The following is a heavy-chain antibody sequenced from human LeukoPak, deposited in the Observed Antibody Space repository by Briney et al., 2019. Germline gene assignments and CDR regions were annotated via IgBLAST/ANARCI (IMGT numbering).Heavy chain of an antibody. Sequence: SETLSLTCTVSGGSFSDYYWSWIRQPPGGGLEWIAYSWSTYYNPSLKSRVTISVDTSKNQFSLKLSSVTAADTAVYYCARRLQHWFDPWGQGTLVTVSS. J-gene: IGHJ5*02. D-gene: IGHD4-11*01. CDR2: SWST. V-gene: IGHV4-59*08. CDR1: GGSFSDYY. CDR3: ARRLQHWFDP.